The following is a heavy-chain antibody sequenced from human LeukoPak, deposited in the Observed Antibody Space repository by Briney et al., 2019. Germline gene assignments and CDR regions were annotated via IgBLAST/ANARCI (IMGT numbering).Heavy chain of an antibody. V-gene: IGHV3-21*01. Sequence: GGSLRLSCAASGFTFSSYSMNWVRQAPGKGLEWVSSISSSSSYIYYADSVKGRFTISRDNAKNSLYLQMNSLRAEDTAVDYCARDRGYYDSSGYTNHYWGQGTLVTVSS. D-gene: IGHD3-22*01. J-gene: IGHJ4*02. CDR3: ARDRGYYDSSGYTNHY. CDR2: ISSSSSYI. CDR1: GFTFSSYS.